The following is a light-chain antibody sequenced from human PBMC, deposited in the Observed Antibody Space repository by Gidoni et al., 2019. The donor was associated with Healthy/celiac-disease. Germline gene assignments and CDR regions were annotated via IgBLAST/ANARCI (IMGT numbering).Light chain of an antibody. CDR2: DAS. CDR1: QSVSSY. V-gene: IGKV3-11*01. Sequence: ELVLTPSPATLSLSPGERATLSCRASQSVSSYLAWYQQKPGQAPRLLIYDASNRATGIPARFSGSGSGTDFTLTISSLEPEDFAVYYCQQRSNWPPGITFXGXTKVEIK. CDR3: QQRSNWPPGIT. J-gene: IGKJ4*01.